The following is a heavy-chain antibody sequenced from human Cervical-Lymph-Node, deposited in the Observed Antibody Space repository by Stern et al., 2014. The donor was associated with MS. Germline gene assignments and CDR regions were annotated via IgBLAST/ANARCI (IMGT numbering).Heavy chain of an antibody. CDR2: VNPNNGGT. J-gene: IGHJ5*02. Sequence: QLVQSGAEVKKPGASVKVSCETSGFTFTGYYIHWVRQAPGQGLEWMGWVNPNNGGTNYAQKFQGRVTMTRDTSISTAYMELSRLRSDDTAVYYCARDLTGGIWGTESWGQGTLVTVSS. CDR3: ARDLTGGIWGTES. V-gene: IGHV1-2*02. D-gene: IGHD3-16*01. CDR1: GFTFTGYY.